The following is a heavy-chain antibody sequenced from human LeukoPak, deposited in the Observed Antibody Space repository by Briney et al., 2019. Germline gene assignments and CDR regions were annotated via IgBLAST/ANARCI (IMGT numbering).Heavy chain of an antibody. J-gene: IGHJ4*02. V-gene: IGHV4-61*02. CDR2: IYTSGIT. Sequence: SQTLSLTCTVSGGSISSGSYYWSRIRQPAGKGLERIGRIYTSGITNYNPSLKSRVTISVDTSKNQFSLKLSSVTAADTAVYYYARLLRTYYYDSSGGTFDYWGQGTLVTVSS. CDR3: ARLLRTYYYDSSGGTFDY. D-gene: IGHD3-22*01. CDR1: GGSISSGSYY.